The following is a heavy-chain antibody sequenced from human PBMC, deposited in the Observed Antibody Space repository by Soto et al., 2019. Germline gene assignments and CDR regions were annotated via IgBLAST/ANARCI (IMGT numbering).Heavy chain of an antibody. J-gene: IGHJ4*02. CDR1: GYTFTSYW. CDR3: AAAAIPVAGRHPDF. D-gene: IGHD6-19*01. CDR2: IFPGDSDI. V-gene: IGHV5-51*01. Sequence: GESLKISCKGSGYTFTSYWIGWVRQMPGKGLEWMGIIFPGDSDIKYSPSFQGQVTISADKSINTAYLQLSSLRSDDTAVYFCAAAAIPVAGRHPDFWGQGTVVTVS.